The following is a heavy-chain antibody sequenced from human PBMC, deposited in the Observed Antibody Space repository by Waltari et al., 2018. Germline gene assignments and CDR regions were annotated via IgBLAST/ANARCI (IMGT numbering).Heavy chain of an antibody. CDR3: ASPGGKLLWFVEFDAFDI. J-gene: IGHJ3*02. CDR2: MNPNTGNT. V-gene: IGHV1-8*01. D-gene: IGHD3-10*01. Sequence: GLEWMRWMNPNTGNTGYAQKFQGRVTMTRNTSIGTAYMELSSLRSEVTAVYYCASPGGKLLWFVEFDAFDIWIQGTMVTGSS.